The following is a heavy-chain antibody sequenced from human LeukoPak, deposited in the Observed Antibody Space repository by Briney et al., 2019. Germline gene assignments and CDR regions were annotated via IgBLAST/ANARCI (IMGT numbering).Heavy chain of an antibody. Sequence: GASVKVSCKASGYTFTSYAMHWVRQAPGQRLEWMGWINAGNGNTKYSQKFQGRVTITRDTSASTAYMELSSLRSEDTAVYYCARDREGTGGDLDYWGQGTLVTVSS. CDR2: INAGNGNT. V-gene: IGHV1-3*01. J-gene: IGHJ4*02. CDR3: ARDREGTGGDLDY. CDR1: GYTFTSYA. D-gene: IGHD3-10*01.